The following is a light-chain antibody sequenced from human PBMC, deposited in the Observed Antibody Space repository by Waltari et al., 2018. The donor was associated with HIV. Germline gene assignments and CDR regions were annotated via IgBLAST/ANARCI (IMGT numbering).Light chain of an antibody. CDR3: SSYTRSSTLGV. V-gene: IGLV2-14*03. CDR1: SSDVGGYNN. J-gene: IGLJ1*01. Sequence: QSALTQPASVSGSPGQSITISCTGTSSDVGGYNNLSWYQQHPGTAPKLLIFGVSNRPSGVSNRFSGSKSGNTASLTISGLQAEDEADYYCSSYTRSSTLGVFGTGTKVTVL. CDR2: GVS.